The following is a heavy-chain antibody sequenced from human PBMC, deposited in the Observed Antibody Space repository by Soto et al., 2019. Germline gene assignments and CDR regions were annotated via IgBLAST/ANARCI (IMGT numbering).Heavy chain of an antibody. CDR2: IYYMGRT. Sequence: SETLSLTCTVDSISTFYWNWIRQPPGKGLEWIGYIYYMGRTNYNSSLKSRVTMSIDTSKNHFSLKLTSVTAADTAVYYCARGVRLFRGSFDPWGQGTLVTVSS. J-gene: IGHJ5*02. CDR1: SISTFY. V-gene: IGHV4-59*12. D-gene: IGHD2-15*01. CDR3: ARGVRLFRGSFDP.